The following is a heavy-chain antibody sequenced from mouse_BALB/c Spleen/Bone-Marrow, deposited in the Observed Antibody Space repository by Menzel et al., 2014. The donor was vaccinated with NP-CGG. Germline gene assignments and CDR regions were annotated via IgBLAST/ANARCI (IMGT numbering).Heavy chain of an antibody. CDR1: GFSLTSDG. CDR2: IWSGGST. J-gene: IGHJ4*01. CDR3: ARNGHYYAMDF. Sequence: VQLQQSGPGLVQPSQSLSITCTVSGFSLTSDGIHWVRQSPRKGLEWLGVIWSGGSTYYNEAFISRLNISKDNSKSQVFFTMNSLQADDTAIYYCARNGHYYAMDFWGQGTSVTVSS. V-gene: IGHV2-2*01.